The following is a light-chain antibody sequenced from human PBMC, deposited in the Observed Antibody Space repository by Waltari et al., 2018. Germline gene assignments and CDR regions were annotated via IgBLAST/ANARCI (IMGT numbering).Light chain of an antibody. V-gene: IGKV3-11*01. J-gene: IGKJ4*01. CDR1: QSVRYY. CDR2: DTS. Sequence: EIVFTQSPPTLSLSPGESATLSCRASQSVRYYLAWYQQSPGQAPRLLSYDTSHRATGIPDRFSGSGSETDFTLTISSLEPEDFAVYYCQQRRNWPLTFGGGTKVEIK. CDR3: QQRRNWPLT.